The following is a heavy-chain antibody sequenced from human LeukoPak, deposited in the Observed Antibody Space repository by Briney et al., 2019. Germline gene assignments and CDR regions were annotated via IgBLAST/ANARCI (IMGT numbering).Heavy chain of an antibody. CDR1: GVTVSDNY. J-gene: IGHJ4*02. CDR3: ARKRPNYFDY. V-gene: IGHV3-7*01. CDR2: INLDGSQK. Sequence: GGSLRLSCAASGVTVSDNYMSWVRQAPGKGPEWVANINLDGSQKYYVDSGKGRFTISRDNAENSLYLQMNSLRAEDTALYYCARKRPNYFDYWGQGTLVTVSS.